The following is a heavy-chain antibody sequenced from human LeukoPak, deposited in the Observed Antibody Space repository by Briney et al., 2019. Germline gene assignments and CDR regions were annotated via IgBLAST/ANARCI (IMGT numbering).Heavy chain of an antibody. D-gene: IGHD2-15*01. CDR1: GFTFSSYG. J-gene: IGHJ6*02. CDR2: IWYDGSNK. CDR3: ARDHYSPYYYYSYGMDV. V-gene: IGHV3-33*01. Sequence: PGGSLRLSCAASGFTFSSYGMHWVRQAPGKGLEWVAVIWYDGSNKYYADSVKGRFTISRDNSKNTLYLQMNSLRTEDTAVYYCARDHYSPYYYYSYGMDVWGQGTTVTVSS.